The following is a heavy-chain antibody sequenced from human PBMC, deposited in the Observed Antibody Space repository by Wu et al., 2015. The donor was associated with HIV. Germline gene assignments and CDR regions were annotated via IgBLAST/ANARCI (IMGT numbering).Heavy chain of an antibody. CDR3: ATRAGGGYCSSTSCYGAYYYYGMDV. J-gene: IGHJ6*02. Sequence: QVQLVQSGAEVKKPGASVKVSCKASGYTFTGYYMHWVRQAPGQGLEWMGWINPNSGGTNYAQKFQGRVTMTRDTSISTAYMELSRLRSDDTAVYYCATRAGGGYCSSTSCYGAYYYYGMDVWGQGTTVTVSS. V-gene: IGHV1-2*02. D-gene: IGHD2-2*01. CDR2: INPNSGGT. CDR1: GYTFTGYY.